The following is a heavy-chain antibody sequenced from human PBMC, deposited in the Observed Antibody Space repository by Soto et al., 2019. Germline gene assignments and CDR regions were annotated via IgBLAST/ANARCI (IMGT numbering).Heavy chain of an antibody. CDR1: RFTFSDYG. CDR3: AKDWNFYCSGGTCYPYYYYYMDV. J-gene: IGHJ6*03. CDR2: ISHDGSNK. V-gene: IGHV3-30*18. Sequence: GGSLRLSCAASRFTFSDYGMHWVRQAAGKGLEWVAVISHDGSNKFYAESVEGRFTISRDNSKNTLYLQMNSLRAEDTAVYYCAKDWNFYCSGGTCYPYYYYYMDVWGKGTTVTVSS. D-gene: IGHD2-15*01.